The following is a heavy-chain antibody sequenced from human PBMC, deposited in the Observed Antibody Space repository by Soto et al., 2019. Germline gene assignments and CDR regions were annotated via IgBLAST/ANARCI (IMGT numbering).Heavy chain of an antibody. CDR2: INPSGGST. CDR3: ARCLGPIVVVPAANPGATGYYYGMDV. V-gene: IGHV1-46*01. J-gene: IGHJ6*02. Sequence: SVKVSCKASSYTFTSYYMHWVRQAPGQGLEWMGIINPSGGSTSYAQKFQGRVTMTRDTSTSTVYMELSSLRSEDTAVYYCARCLGPIVVVPAANPGATGYYYGMDVWGQGTTVTVSS. CDR1: SYTFTSYY. D-gene: IGHD2-2*01.